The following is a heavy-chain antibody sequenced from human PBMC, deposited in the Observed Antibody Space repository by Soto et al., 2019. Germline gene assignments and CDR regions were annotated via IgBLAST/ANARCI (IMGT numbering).Heavy chain of an antibody. J-gene: IGHJ5*02. V-gene: IGHV5-51*01. CDR2: IYPGDSDT. Sequence: GESLKISCKGSGYSFTSYWIGWVRQMPGKGLEWMGIIYPGDSDTRYSPSFQGQVTISADKSISTAYLQWSSLKASDTAMYYCARRNDILTGYYFNWFNPWGQGTLVTSPQ. D-gene: IGHD3-9*01. CDR1: GYSFTSYW. CDR3: ARRNDILTGYYFNWFNP.